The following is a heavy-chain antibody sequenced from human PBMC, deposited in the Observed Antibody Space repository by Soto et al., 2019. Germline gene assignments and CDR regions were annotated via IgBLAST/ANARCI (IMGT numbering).Heavy chain of an antibody. D-gene: IGHD6-25*01. CDR3: ARVGPPNLSSGYDY. J-gene: IGHJ4*02. CDR1: GYTFSNYG. Sequence: QVQLVQSGGEVKPPGASVNVSCKASGYTFSNYGISWVRQAPGQGLEWMGWISAYNGFTNYAQKLQDRVTLTTDTSTITAYMELRSLRSDDTAVYYCARVGPPNLSSGYDYWGQGTLVTVSS. CDR2: ISAYNGFT. V-gene: IGHV1-18*01.